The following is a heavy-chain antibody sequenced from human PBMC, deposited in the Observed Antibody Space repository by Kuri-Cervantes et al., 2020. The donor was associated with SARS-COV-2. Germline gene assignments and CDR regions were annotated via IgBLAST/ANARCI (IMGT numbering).Heavy chain of an antibody. D-gene: IGHD3-3*01. Sequence: ASVKVSCKASGYTFTSYGISWVRQAPGQGLEWMGWISAYNGNTNYAQKLQGRVTMTTDTSTSTAYMELRSLRSDDTAVYYCARSVYFLEWLWEHLNGPHTRDYYMDVWGKGTTVTVSS. CDR1: GYTFTSYG. J-gene: IGHJ6*03. CDR2: ISAYNGNT. CDR3: ARSVYFLEWLWEHLNGPHTRDYYMDV. V-gene: IGHV1-18*01.